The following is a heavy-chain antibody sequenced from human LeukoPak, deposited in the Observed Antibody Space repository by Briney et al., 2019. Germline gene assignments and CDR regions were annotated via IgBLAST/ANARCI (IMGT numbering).Heavy chain of an antibody. V-gene: IGHV1-69*13. CDR2: ILPIFGTA. Sequence: ASVKLSCKASGGTFSSYAISWVRQAPGQGLEWMGGILPIFGTANYAQKFQGRVTITADESTSTAYMELSSLRSEDTAVYYCAEGGRDGYNYFDYWGQGTLVTVSS. CDR3: AEGGRDGYNYFDY. D-gene: IGHD5-24*01. J-gene: IGHJ4*02. CDR1: GGTFSSYA.